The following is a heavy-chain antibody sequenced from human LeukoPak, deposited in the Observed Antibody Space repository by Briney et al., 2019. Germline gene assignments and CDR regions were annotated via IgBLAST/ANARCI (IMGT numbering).Heavy chain of an antibody. CDR2: INSDGSST. CDR3: ARRSIAVAGKYNGFDP. J-gene: IGHJ5*02. CDR1: GFSFSSYW. V-gene: IGHV3-74*01. D-gene: IGHD6-19*01. Sequence: GGSLRLSCAASGFSFSSYWMHWDRQAPGKGLVWFSRINSDGSSTSYADSVKGRFTIPRDNAKNTLYLQMNSLRAEDTAVYYCARRSIAVAGKYNGFDPWGQGTLVTVSS.